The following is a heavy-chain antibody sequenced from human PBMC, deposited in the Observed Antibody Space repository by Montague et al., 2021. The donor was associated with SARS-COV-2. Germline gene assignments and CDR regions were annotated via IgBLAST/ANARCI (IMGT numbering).Heavy chain of an antibody. D-gene: IGHD2-15*01. V-gene: IGHV4-59*01. CDR2: IHYSGRT. Sequence: SETLSLTCTVSNASFDNYYWSWVWKSPGKGLEYIGYIHYSGRTNYNPSPRSRVTISIDTSKNQFSLKLMSVTAAETAIYFCARRIVTYYLYFDLWGRGTLVTVSS. J-gene: IGHJ2*01. CDR3: ARRIVTYYLYFDL. CDR1: NASFDNYY.